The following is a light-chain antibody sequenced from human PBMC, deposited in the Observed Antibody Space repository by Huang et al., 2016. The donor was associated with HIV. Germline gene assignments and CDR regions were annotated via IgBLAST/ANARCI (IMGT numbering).Light chain of an antibody. V-gene: IGKV1-39*01. Sequence: DIQITQSPASLSASFGDRVIITCRASQNINRYLNWYQQQPGKAPKILISGASKLQSGVPSSFSGRGSGTHFTLAISSLQPEDSATYYCQQSAVTPRTFGQGTKLEI. J-gene: IGKJ2*01. CDR2: GAS. CDR3: QQSAVTPRT. CDR1: QNINRY.